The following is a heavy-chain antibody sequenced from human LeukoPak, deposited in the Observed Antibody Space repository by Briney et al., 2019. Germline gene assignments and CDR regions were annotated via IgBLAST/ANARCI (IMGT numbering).Heavy chain of an antibody. CDR2: IYYSGST. D-gene: IGHD6-6*01. CDR3: ARGGYSSSSRPFDY. Sequence: KSSETLSLTCTVSGVSISSYYWSWIRQPPGKGLEWIGYIYYSGSTNYNPSLKSLVTISVDTSKNQFSLKLSSVTAADTAVYYCARGGYSSSSRPFDYWGQGTLVTVSS. J-gene: IGHJ4*02. CDR1: GVSISSYY. V-gene: IGHV4-59*01.